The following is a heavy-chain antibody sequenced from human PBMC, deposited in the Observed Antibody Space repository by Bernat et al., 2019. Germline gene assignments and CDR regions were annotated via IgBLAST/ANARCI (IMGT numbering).Heavy chain of an antibody. CDR3: AKFRGQLIRNYYMNV. CDR2: MTGGGTT. Sequence: EVQLVESGGGLVQPGGSLRLSCEVSGFTFGTFAMSWVRQAPGKGLEWVSAMTGGGTTYYADSVKGRVIISRDNSKNMLFMQMNSLTAEDTAVYYCAKFRGQLIRNYYMNVWGEGTTVTVS. V-gene: IGHV3-23*04. CDR1: GFTFGTFA. J-gene: IGHJ6*03. D-gene: IGHD2-21*01.